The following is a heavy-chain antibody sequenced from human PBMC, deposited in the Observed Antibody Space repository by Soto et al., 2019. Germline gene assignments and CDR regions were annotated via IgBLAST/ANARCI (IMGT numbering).Heavy chain of an antibody. Sequence: ASVKVSCKASGYTFTGHYIHWVRQAPGQGPEWMGEIGPASGDTRYAQKFQGRVTMTRDASITTVYMELNNLSPDDTAVYYCGRGRSGQLVVFYWGQGTPVTVSS. J-gene: IGHJ4*02. V-gene: IGHV1-2*02. CDR3: GRGRSGQLVVFY. CDR1: GYTFTGHY. D-gene: IGHD3-10*01. CDR2: IGPASGDT.